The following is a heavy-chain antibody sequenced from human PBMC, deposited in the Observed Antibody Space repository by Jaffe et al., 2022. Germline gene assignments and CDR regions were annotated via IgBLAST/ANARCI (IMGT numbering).Heavy chain of an antibody. CDR3: ASLDYGDYVSSASYYFDY. Sequence: EVQLVESGGGLVQPGGSLRLSCAASGFTVSSNYMSWVRQAPGKGLEWVSVIYSGGSTYYADSVKGRFTISRDNSKNTLYLQMNSLRAEDTAVYYCASLDYGDYVSSASYYFDYWGQGTLVTVSS. V-gene: IGHV3-66*02. CDR2: IYSGGST. J-gene: IGHJ4*02. CDR1: GFTVSSNY. D-gene: IGHD4-17*01.